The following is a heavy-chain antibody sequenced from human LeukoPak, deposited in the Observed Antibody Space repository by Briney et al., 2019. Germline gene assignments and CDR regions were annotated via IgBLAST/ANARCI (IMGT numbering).Heavy chain of an antibody. CDR1: GYTFTSYY. D-gene: IGHD3-22*01. Sequence: GASVKVSCKASGYTFTSYYMHWVRQAPGQGLEWMGIINPSGGSTSYAQKFQGRVTMTRDTSTSTVYMELSSLRSEDTAVYYCATGYYYDSSGYYISSYFDYWGQGTLVTVSS. V-gene: IGHV1-46*01. CDR2: INPSGGST. CDR3: ATGYYYDSSGYYISSYFDY. J-gene: IGHJ4*02.